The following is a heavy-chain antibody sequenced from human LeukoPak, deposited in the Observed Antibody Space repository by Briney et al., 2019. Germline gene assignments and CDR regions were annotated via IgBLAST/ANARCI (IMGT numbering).Heavy chain of an antibody. CDR1: GFTFSDYY. CDR2: ISSSGSTI. J-gene: IGHJ4*02. CDR3: TREPDLRFLEWSLGY. V-gene: IGHV3-11*01. Sequence: PGGSLRLSCAASGFTFSDYYMSWIRQAPGKGLEWVSYISSSGSTIYYADSVKGRFTISRDNAKNSLYLQMNSLKTEDTAVYYCTREPDLRFLEWSLGYWGQGTLVTVSS. D-gene: IGHD3-3*01.